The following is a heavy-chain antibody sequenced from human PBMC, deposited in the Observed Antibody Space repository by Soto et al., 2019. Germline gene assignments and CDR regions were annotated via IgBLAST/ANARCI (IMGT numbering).Heavy chain of an antibody. Sequence: SVKVSCKXSGGTFSSYAISWVRQAPGQGLEWMGGIIPIFGTANYAQKFQGRVTITADKSTSTAYMELSSLRSEDTAVYYCARWYYYDSSGYRNPPLFDYWGQGTLVTVSS. CDR2: IIPIFGTA. J-gene: IGHJ4*02. CDR1: GGTFSSYA. CDR3: ARWYYYDSSGYRNPPLFDY. D-gene: IGHD3-22*01. V-gene: IGHV1-69*06.